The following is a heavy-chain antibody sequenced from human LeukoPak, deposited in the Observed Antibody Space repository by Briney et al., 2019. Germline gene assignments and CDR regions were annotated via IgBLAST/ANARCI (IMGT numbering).Heavy chain of an antibody. D-gene: IGHD1-26*01. Sequence: ETLSLTCTVSGGSISSSSYYWGWVRQAPGKALEWVSSIFYADSVKGRFTISRDNAKNSLYLQMNSLGPEDTAVYFCARDPYSGSYGSYYYYYMDVWGKGTTVTVSS. CDR1: GGSISSSSYY. J-gene: IGHJ6*03. CDR3: ARDPYSGSYGSYYYYYMDV. V-gene: IGHV3-69-1*01. CDR2: I.